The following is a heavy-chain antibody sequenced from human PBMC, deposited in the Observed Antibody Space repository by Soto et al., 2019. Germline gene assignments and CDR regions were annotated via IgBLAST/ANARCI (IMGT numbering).Heavy chain of an antibody. CDR2: IIPIFGTA. CDR1: GGTFSSYA. CDR3: ARDRWLGEGYYSYGMDV. V-gene: IGHV1-69*06. Sequence: QVQLVQSGAEVKKPGSSVKVSCKASGGTFSSYAISWVRQAPGQGLEWMGGIIPIFGTANYAQKFQGRVTITADKSTSTAYMELSSLRPEDTAVYYCARDRWLGEGYYSYGMDVWGQGTTVTGSS. J-gene: IGHJ6*02. D-gene: IGHD3-10*01.